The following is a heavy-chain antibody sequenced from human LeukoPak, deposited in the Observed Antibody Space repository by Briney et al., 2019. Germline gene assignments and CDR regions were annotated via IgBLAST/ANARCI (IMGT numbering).Heavy chain of an antibody. V-gene: IGHV1-69*13. J-gene: IGHJ6*02. CDR1: GGTFSSYV. CDR3: ARLFSIYCSGGSCYYYYYGMDV. Sequence: ASVKVSCKASGGTFSSYVISWVRQAPGQGLEWMGGSIPIFGTANYAQKFQGRVTITADESTSTAYMELNSLRSEDTAVYYCARLFSIYCSGGSCYYYYYGMDVWGQGTTVTVSS. D-gene: IGHD2-15*01. CDR2: SIPIFGTA.